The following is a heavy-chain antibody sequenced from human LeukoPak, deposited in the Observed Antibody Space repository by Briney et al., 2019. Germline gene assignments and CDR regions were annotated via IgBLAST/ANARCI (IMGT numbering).Heavy chain of an antibody. J-gene: IGHJ5*02. CDR1: GGSISGSY. CDR2: IYYSGST. Sequence: SETLSLTCTVSGGSISGSYWNWIRQPPGQGLEWIGYIYYSGSTNYNPSLKSRVTISVDTSKNQFSLKLSSVTAADTAVYYCASLSSGSYNWFDPWGRGTRVTVSS. D-gene: IGHD1-26*01. CDR3: ASLSSGSYNWFDP. V-gene: IGHV4-59*01.